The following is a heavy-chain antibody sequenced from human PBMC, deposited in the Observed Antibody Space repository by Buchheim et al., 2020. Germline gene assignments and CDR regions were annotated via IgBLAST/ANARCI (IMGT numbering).Heavy chain of an antibody. CDR2: ISYDGSNK. V-gene: IGHV3-30*18. CDR3: AKGSEFDY. J-gene: IGHJ4*02. Sequence: QVQLVESGGGVVQPGRSLRLSCAASGFTFSSYGMHWVRQAPGKGPEWVAVISYDGSNKYYADSVKGRFTISRDNSKNTLYLQMNSLRAEDTAVYYCAKGSEFDYWGQGTL. CDR1: GFTFSSYG.